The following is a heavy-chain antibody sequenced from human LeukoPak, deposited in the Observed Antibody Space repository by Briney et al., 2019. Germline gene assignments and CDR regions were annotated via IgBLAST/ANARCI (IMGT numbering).Heavy chain of an antibody. CDR2: IYYSGST. D-gene: IGHD3-9*01. J-gene: IGHJ6*02. V-gene: IGHV4-59*01. CDR3: AREGYYDILTGPPGEYYYGMDV. CDR1: GGSISSYY. Sequence: SETLSLTCTVSGGSISSYYWSWIRQPPGKGLEWIGYIYYSGSTNYNPSLKSRVTISVDTSENQFSLKLSSVTAADTAVYYCAREGYYDILTGPPGEYYYGMDVWGQGTTVTVSS.